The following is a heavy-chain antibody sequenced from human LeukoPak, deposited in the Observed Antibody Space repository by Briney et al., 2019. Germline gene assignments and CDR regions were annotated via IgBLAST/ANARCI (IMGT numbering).Heavy chain of an antibody. V-gene: IGHV4-34*01. CDR1: GGSFSGYY. J-gene: IGHJ4*02. CDR3: ASTRGYSCDY. CDR2: INHSGST. D-gene: IGHD5-18*01. Sequence: SETLSLTCAVYGGSFSGYYWSWIRQPPGKGLEWIGEINHSGSTNYNPSLKSRVTISVDTSKNQFSLKLSSVTAADTAVYYCASTRGYSCDYWGQGTLVTVSS.